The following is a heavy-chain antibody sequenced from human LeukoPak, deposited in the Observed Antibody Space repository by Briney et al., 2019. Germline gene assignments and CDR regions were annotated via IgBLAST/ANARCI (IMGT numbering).Heavy chain of an antibody. V-gene: IGHV3-23*01. CDR2: ISGSGGST. J-gene: IGHJ3*02. CDR3: AKDRYSSSWYGAFDI. CDR1: GFTFSSYA. D-gene: IGHD6-13*01. Sequence: PGGSLRLSCAASGFTFSSYAMSWVRQAPGKGLEWVSAISGSGGSTYYADSVKGRFTISRDSSKNTLYLQMKSLRVDDTAVYYCAKDRYSSSWYGAFDIWGQGTMLTVSS.